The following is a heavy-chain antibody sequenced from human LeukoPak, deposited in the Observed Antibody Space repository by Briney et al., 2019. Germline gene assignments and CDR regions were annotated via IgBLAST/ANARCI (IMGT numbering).Heavy chain of an antibody. V-gene: IGHV4-38-2*02. CDR1: GYSISRGYY. Sequence: RPSETLSLTCSVSGYSISRGYYWGWIRQPPGKGLEWIGSFYHAGSTYYNAPLKSRVTISVDRSKNQFSLKLSSVTAADTAVYYCARESPGWDIVVVPAAMTQLQYFDYWGQGTLVTVSS. CDR2: FYHAGST. CDR3: ARESPGWDIVVVPAAMTQLQYFDY. D-gene: IGHD2-2*01. J-gene: IGHJ4*02.